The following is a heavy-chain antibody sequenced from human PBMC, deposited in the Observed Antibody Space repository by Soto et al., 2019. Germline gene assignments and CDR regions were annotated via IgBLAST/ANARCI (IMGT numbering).Heavy chain of an antibody. CDR2: INHSGST. V-gene: IGHV4-34*01. D-gene: IGHD3-3*01. Sequence: LSLTCAVYGGSFSGYYWSWIRQPPGKGLEWIGEINHSGSTNYNPSLKSRVTISVDTSKNQFSLKLSSVTAADTAVYYCARVRNVLGDFWSGYYRRGWFDPWGQGTLVTVSS. CDR3: ARVRNVLGDFWSGYYRRGWFDP. J-gene: IGHJ5*02. CDR1: GGSFSGYY.